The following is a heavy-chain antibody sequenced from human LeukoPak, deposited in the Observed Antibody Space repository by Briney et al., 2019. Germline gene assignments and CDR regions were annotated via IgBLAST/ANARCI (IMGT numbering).Heavy chain of an antibody. J-gene: IGHJ6*02. Sequence: GASVKVSCTASGYTFTGYYMHWVWQAPGQGLEWMGWINPNSGGTNYAQKFQGRVTMTRDTSISTAYMELSRLRSDDTAVYYCARKRNYYYGMDVWGQGTTVTVSS. CDR1: GYTFTGYY. D-gene: IGHD6-25*01. CDR3: ARKRNYYYGMDV. V-gene: IGHV1-2*02. CDR2: INPNSGGT.